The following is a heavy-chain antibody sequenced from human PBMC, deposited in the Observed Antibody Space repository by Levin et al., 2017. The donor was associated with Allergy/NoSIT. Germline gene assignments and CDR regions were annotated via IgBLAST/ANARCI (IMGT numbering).Heavy chain of an antibody. CDR1: GFTFHHYT. D-gene: IGHD6-19*01. J-gene: IGHJ4*02. CDR2: ISWDGLVT. Sequence: SCAASGFTFHHYTMHWVRQAPGRGLEWVSLISWDGLVTYYGDSVKGRFTISRDNRKSSLFLQMDSLTTEDTALYYCARGNSGWSEYYFDYWGQGTRVTVSS. V-gene: IGHV3-43*01. CDR3: ARGNSGWSEYYFDY.